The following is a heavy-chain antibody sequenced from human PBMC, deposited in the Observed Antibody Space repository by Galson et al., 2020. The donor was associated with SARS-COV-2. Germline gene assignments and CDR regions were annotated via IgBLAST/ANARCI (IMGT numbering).Heavy chain of an antibody. J-gene: IGHJ4*02. CDR1: GGTFSSSD. CDR3: VRGEVQTLDY. V-gene: IGHV1-69*13. Sequence: SVKVSCKASGGTFSSSDVNWVRQAPGQGLEWLGGFIHVFHTATYAQKFQGRVKITADEPTTTAYMELTSLRSDDTTVYFCVRGEVQTLDYWGQGTLVTVSA. CDR2: FIHVFHTA. D-gene: IGHD1-1*01.